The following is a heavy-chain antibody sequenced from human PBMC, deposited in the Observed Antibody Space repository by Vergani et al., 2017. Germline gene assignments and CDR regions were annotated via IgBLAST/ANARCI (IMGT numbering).Heavy chain of an antibody. CDR2: INPNSGDT. CDR1: GHTFTGYY. V-gene: IGHV1-2*02. J-gene: IGHJ5*02. D-gene: IGHD3-10*01. CDR3: ARNRGRGGSYSVSWFDP. Sequence: QVQLVQSGAEVKKPGASVKVSCKASGHTFTGYYMHWVRQAPGQGLEWMGWINPNSGDTNYAQRFQGRVTMTRDTSISTAYMELSRLRSDDTAVYYCARNRGRGGSYSVSWFDPWGQGTQVTVAS.